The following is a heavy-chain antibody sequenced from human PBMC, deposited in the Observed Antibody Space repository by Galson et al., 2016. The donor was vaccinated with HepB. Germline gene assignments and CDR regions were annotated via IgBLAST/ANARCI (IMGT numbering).Heavy chain of an antibody. CDR1: GGSISTYY. J-gene: IGHJ6*02. Sequence: SLTCTVSGGSISTYYWIWIRQPPGKGLEWIGYIYYSGNTNYNPSLKSRVTISIDTSKNQFSLNLSSVTAADTAMYYCAGEAVGYSTSGTPPYGMDVWGQGTTVTVSS. CDR2: IYYSGNT. D-gene: IGHD3-10*01. CDR3: AGEAVGYSTSGTPPYGMDV. V-gene: IGHV4-59*01.